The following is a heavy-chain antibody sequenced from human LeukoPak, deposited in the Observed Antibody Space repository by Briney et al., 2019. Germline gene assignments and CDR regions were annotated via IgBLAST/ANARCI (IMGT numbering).Heavy chain of an antibody. CDR3: ARDRFGSLWFGELSAFDI. J-gene: IGHJ3*02. Sequence: SGGSLRLSCAASGFTFSSYNMNWVRQAPGKGLEWVSSISSSSSYIYYADSVKGRFTISRDNAKNSLYLQMNSLRAEDTAVYYCARDRFGSLWFGELSAFDIWGQGTMVTVSS. D-gene: IGHD3-10*01. CDR2: ISSSSSYI. V-gene: IGHV3-21*01. CDR1: GFTFSSYN.